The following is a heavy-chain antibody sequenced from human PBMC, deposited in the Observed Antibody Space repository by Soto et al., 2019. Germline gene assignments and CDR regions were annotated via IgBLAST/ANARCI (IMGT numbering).Heavy chain of an antibody. CDR3: ARGWDFLYESSGYYISATKFQH. D-gene: IGHD3-22*01. CDR2: IYYSGST. Sequence: QVQLQESGPGLVKPSQTLSLTCTVSGGSISSGDYYWSWIRQPPGKGLEWIGYIYYSGSTYYNPSPKRRVTISLDTSTNWFSLKLSPVTAVAPALYYCARGWDFLYESSGYYISATKFQHWGQGTLVTVSA. J-gene: IGHJ1*01. CDR1: GGSISSGDYY. V-gene: IGHV4-30-4*01.